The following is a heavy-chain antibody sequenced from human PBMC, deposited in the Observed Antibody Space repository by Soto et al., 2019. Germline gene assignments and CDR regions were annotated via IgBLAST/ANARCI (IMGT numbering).Heavy chain of an antibody. CDR3: ASGGSSNGFDP. D-gene: IGHD1-26*01. Sequence: VQLQESGPGLVKPSQTLSLTCTVSSGSISSADYYWSWIRQPPGKGLEWIGYIYYTGSAYYNPSRKSRVTLSVDTSQNQFSLKVTSVTAADTAVYYCASGGSSNGFDPWGQGTLVTVSS. CDR2: IYYTGSA. CDR1: SGSISSADYY. V-gene: IGHV4-30-4*01. J-gene: IGHJ5*02.